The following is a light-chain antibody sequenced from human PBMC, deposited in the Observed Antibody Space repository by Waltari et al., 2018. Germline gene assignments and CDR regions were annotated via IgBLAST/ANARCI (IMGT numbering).Light chain of an antibody. V-gene: IGLV1-51*02. CDR3: GTWDSSLSGAV. CDR1: SSNIGNNY. CDR2: EIP. J-gene: IGLJ7*01. Sequence: QSVLTQPPSVSAAPGQRVTVSCSGGSSNIGNNYVTWCRQFPGKAPKPLIYEIPERPSGIPGRFSGSKSGTSATLDITGLQAGDEADYYCGTWDSSLSGAVFGGGTHLPVL.